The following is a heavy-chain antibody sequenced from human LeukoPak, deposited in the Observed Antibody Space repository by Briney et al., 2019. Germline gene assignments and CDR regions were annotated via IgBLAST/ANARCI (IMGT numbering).Heavy chain of an antibody. CDR2: VRPSGGST. V-gene: IGHV3-23*01. J-gene: IGHJ3*02. CDR1: GLTFSTYA. CDR3: AMLSYCSDASWYVDVFGI. Sequence: GGTLRLSCAASGLTFSTYAVSWVRQAPGKGLEGVSAVRPSGGSTFYADSVKGRFTVSRDDSKNTLYLQMNSLRVEDTALYYCAMLSYCSDASWYVDVFGIWGQGTMVAVSS. D-gene: IGHD2-2*01.